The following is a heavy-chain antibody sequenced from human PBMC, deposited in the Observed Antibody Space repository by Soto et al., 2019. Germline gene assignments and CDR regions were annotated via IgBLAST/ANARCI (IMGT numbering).Heavy chain of an antibody. CDR2: TYYGWNT. J-gene: IGHJ4*02. Sequence: SETLSLTCSVSGGSISDYYWSWIRQPPGKGLEWIGYTYYGWNTNYNPSLKSRVTISVDTSKNQFSLKLISVTAADTAVYYCARDREYYDSSGLYFDYWGQGTLITVSS. CDR3: ARDREYYDSSGLYFDY. V-gene: IGHV4-59*01. D-gene: IGHD3-22*01. CDR1: GGSISDYY.